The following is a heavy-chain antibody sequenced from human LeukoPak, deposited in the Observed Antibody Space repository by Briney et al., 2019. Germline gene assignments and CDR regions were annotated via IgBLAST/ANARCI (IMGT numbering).Heavy chain of an antibody. CDR3: ARGGVAAAGYNWFDP. Sequence: ASVKVSCKASGYTFASYAMHWVRQAPGQRLEWMGWINAGDGNTKYSQKFQGRVTITRDTSASTAYMELSSLRSEDTAVYYCARGGVAAAGYNWFDPWGQGTLVTVSS. V-gene: IGHV1-3*01. J-gene: IGHJ5*02. CDR2: INAGDGNT. CDR1: GYTFASYA. D-gene: IGHD6-13*01.